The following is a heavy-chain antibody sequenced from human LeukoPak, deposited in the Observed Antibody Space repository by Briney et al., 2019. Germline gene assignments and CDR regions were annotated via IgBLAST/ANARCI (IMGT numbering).Heavy chain of an antibody. CDR3: AKAPDSSGFPSYFDS. V-gene: IGHV3-23*01. D-gene: IGHD3-22*01. CDR1: GFTFSSYW. Sequence: PGGSLRLSCAASGFTFSSYWMHWVRQAPGKGREWVSSLSDSAVSSYYADSVKGRFTISRDNSKNTLYLQTNSLRAEDTATYYCAKAPDSSGFPSYFDSWGQGTLVAVSS. CDR2: LSDSAVSS. J-gene: IGHJ4*02.